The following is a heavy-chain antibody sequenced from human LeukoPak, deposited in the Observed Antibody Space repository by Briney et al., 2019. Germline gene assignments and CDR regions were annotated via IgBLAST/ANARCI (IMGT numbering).Heavy chain of an antibody. CDR2: ISSSSSYI. V-gene: IGHV3-21*01. CDR3: ARDLSGLGYYFDC. CDR1: GFTFSSYS. J-gene: IGHJ4*02. D-gene: IGHD6-19*01. Sequence: PGGSLRLSCAASGFTFSSYSMNWVRQAPGKGLEWVSSISSSSSYIYYADSVKGRFTISRDNAKNSLYLQMNSLRAEDTAVYYCARDLSGLGYYFDCWGQGTLVTVSS.